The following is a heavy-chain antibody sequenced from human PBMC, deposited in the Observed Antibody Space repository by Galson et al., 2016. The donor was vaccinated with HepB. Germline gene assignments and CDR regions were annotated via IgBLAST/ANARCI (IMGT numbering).Heavy chain of an antibody. J-gene: IGHJ4*02. CDR2: INSDGRST. Sequence: SLRLSCAASGFTLSTYWMHWIRQAPGKGLVGVSGINSDGRSTNYADSVRGRFTISRDNAKNTLYLQMNSLRVKDTAVYYCERDLGLGDDYWGQGTLVTVSS. D-gene: IGHD3-16*01. CDR3: ERDLGLGDDY. CDR1: GFTLSTYW. V-gene: IGHV3-74*01.